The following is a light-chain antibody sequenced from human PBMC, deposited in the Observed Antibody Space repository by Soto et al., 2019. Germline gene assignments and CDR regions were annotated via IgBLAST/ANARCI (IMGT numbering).Light chain of an antibody. J-gene: IGLJ3*02. CDR1: YSNIGSNT. CDR3: ATWDDALRGWV. Sequence: QSALTQPPSASGTPGQGVIISCSGTYSNIGSNTVKWYRQVPGSAPKFLIYSNNERPSGVPDRFSGSKSGTSASLAISGLQSEDDADYYCATWDDALRGWVFGGGTKLTVL. V-gene: IGLV1-44*01. CDR2: SNN.